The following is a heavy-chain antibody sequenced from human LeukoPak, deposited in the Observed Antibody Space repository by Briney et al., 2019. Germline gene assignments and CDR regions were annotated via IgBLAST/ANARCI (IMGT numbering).Heavy chain of an antibody. V-gene: IGHV1-18*01. CDR3: ARSGISGTTYVAFDF. D-gene: IGHD1-14*01. Sequence: ASVKLSCKTSGYTFSTFGVSWVPQAPGQGLEWMGWINTNTGDTNYAQRVQGRVTMTTDTSTSTAYIDLGSLKSDDTAGYFCARSGISGTTYVAFDFWGQGAMVTVSS. CDR2: INTNTGDT. CDR1: GYTFSTFG. J-gene: IGHJ3*01.